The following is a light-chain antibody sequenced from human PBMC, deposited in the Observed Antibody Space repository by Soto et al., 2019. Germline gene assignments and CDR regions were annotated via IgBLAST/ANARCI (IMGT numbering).Light chain of an antibody. CDR1: QSISSW. J-gene: IGKJ1*01. CDR2: KAS. V-gene: IGKV1-5*03. CDR3: QQYNSYWT. Sequence: DIQMTQSPSTLSASVGDRVTITCRASQSISSWLAWYQQKPGKAPKLLIYKASSLEGGVPSRFSGSGSGTKFNPTISSLQPDDFATYYRQQYNSYWTFGQGTKVEIK.